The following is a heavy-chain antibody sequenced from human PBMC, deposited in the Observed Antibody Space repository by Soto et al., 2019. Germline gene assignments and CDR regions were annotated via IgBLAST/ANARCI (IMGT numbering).Heavy chain of an antibody. J-gene: IGHJ4*02. CDR3: ARGGIVAVPAALSSYDDYTNYRFDS. D-gene: IGHD2-15*01. Sequence: QVQLAQSGAEVRKPGSSVKVSCRASGGSFSDFAFSWVRQAPGQGLEWMGGIMPWFAATKYAQRFQDRVTITADASTTTVYLALSSLTSDDSAVYYCARGGIVAVPAALSSYDDYTNYRFDSWGQGTLVSVSS. CDR1: GGSFSDFA. V-gene: IGHV1-69*01. CDR2: IMPWFAAT.